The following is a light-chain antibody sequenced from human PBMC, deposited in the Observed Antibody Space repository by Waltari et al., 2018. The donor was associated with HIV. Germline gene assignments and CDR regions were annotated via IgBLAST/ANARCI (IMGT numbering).Light chain of an antibody. CDR1: NIGSKS. J-gene: IGLJ3*02. V-gene: IGLV3-21*02. CDR2: DDS. CDR3: QVWDSSSDHWV. Sequence: SYVLTQPPSVSVAPGQTARITCGGNNIGSKSVQWYQQQPGQAPVLVIYDDSDRPSGIPERFAGSKSGNTATLTISRVEAGDEADYYCQVWDSSSDHWVFGGGTKLTVL.